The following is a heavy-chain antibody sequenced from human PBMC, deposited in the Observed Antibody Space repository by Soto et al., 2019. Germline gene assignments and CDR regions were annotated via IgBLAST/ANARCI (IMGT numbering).Heavy chain of an antibody. J-gene: IGHJ4*02. D-gene: IGHD5-18*01. Sequence: GGSLRLSCAASGFTFSSYGMHWVRQAPGKGLEWVAVISYDGSNKYYADSVKGRFTISRDNSKNTLYLQMNSLRAEDTAVYYCAKDAEWIQLWSHFDYWGQGTLVTVSS. CDR1: GFTFSSYG. CDR3: AKDAEWIQLWSHFDY. CDR2: ISYDGSNK. V-gene: IGHV3-30*18.